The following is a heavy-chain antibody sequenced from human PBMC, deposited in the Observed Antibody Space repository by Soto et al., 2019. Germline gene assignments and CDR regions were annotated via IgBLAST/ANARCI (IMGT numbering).Heavy chain of an antibody. J-gene: IGHJ1*01. V-gene: IGHV4-4*02. CDR3: AREDYYDSSD. CDR2: TSHDGVT. Sequence: SETLSLTCAVSSGSIDNVYWWSWVRQSPGKGLEWIGETSHDGVTNYNPSLEGRVTIPIDKSKNQFSLKLSSVTAADTAVYYCAREDYYDSSDWGQGTPVTVSS. CDR1: SGSIDNVYW. D-gene: IGHD3-22*01.